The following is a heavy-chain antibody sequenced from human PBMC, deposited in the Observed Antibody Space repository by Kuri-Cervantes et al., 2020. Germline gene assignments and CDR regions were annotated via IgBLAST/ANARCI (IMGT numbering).Heavy chain of an antibody. CDR2: IWYDGSHK. CDR3: ASIYGYSTGEGGF. CDR1: GFTFDMYA. Sequence: GESLKISCAGSGFTFDMYAVSWVRQAPGKGLEWVAVIWYDGSHKYYADSVKGRFTISRDNSKNTLYLQMNSLRAEDTAVYYCASIYGYSTGEGGFWGQGTLVTVSS. D-gene: IGHD6-19*01. V-gene: IGHV3-33*07. J-gene: IGHJ4*02.